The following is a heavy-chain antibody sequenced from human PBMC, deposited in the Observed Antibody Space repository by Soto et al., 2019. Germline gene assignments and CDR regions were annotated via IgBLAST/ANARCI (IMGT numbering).Heavy chain of an antibody. CDR1: GYIFVNYG. CDR3: VMVDNYVTPTPQDV. D-gene: IGHD3-16*01. J-gene: IGHJ6*02. Sequence: QVQLVQSGDEVKKPGASVKVSCKASGYIFVNYGIAWVRQAPGQGLEWMGRISPYTGNTHSATKVQGRLTMTTDTSTSTAYMDPGSLTADDTTVYYCVMVDNYVTPTPQDVWGQGTTVTVSS. V-gene: IGHV1-18*01. CDR2: ISPYTGNT.